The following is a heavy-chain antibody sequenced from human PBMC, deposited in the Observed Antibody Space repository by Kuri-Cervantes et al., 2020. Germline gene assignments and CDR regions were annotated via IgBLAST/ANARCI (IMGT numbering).Heavy chain of an antibody. V-gene: IGHV1-8*01. J-gene: IGHJ5*02. Sequence: ASVKVSCKASGYTFTSYDINWVRQATGQGLEWMGWMNPNSGNTGYAQKFQGRVTMTRNTSISTAYMELSGLRSEDTAVYYCARGDRASMRPTSDWFDPWGQGTLVTVSS. D-gene: IGHD2-8*01. CDR1: GYTFTSYD. CDR3: ARGDRASMRPTSDWFDP. CDR2: MNPNSGNT.